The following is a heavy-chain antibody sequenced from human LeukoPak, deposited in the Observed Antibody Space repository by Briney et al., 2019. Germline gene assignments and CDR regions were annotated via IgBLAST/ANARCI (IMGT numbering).Heavy chain of an antibody. J-gene: IGHJ6*02. D-gene: IGHD5-24*01. CDR3: ARGDGYNDDYYYGMDV. V-gene: IGHV4-59*01. CDR2: IYYSGST. CDR1: GGSISSYY. Sequence: SETLSLTCTVSGGSISSYYWSWIRQPPGKGLEWIGYIYYSGSTNYNPSLKSRVTISVGTSKNQFSLKLSSVTAADTAVYYCARGDGYNDDYYYGMDVWGQGTTVTVSS.